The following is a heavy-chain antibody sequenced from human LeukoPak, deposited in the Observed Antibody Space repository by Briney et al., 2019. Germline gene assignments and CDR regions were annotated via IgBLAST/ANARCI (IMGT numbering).Heavy chain of an antibody. CDR2: IYYSGST. V-gene: IGHV4-39*07. Sequence: PSETLSLTCTVSGGSISSSSYYWGWIRQPPGKGLEWIGSIYYSGSTYYNPSLKSRVTISVDTSKNQFSLKLSSVTAADTAVYYCAREIPGYTPLRFLEWSRPMMDVWGKGTTVTVSS. J-gene: IGHJ6*04. D-gene: IGHD3-3*01. CDR1: GGSISSSSYY. CDR3: AREIPGYTPLRFLEWSRPMMDV.